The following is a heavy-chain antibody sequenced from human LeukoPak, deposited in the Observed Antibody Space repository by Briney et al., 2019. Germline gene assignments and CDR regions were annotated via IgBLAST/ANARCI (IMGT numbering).Heavy chain of an antibody. CDR2: ISLSGTT. V-gene: IGHV4-34*01. CDR1: GGSFSGYY. D-gene: IGHD5-18*01. CDR3: ARSYRDGDSGHNFGLDH. Sequence: KASETLSLTCAVYGGSFSGYYWSWIRQPSGKGLEWIGDISLSGTTNYSPSLKSRVTISTGTSKNQFSLKLSSVTAADTAVYYCARSYRDGDSGHNFGLDHWGQGTLVSVSS. J-gene: IGHJ4*02.